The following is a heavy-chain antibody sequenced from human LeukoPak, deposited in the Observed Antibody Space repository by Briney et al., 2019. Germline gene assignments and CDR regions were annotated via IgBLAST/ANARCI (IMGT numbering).Heavy chain of an antibody. V-gene: IGHV4-59*08. CDR3: ARHPLMVRGVLFAD. CDR1: GGSISSYY. J-gene: IGHJ4*02. Sequence: SETLCHSRTVSGGSISSYYWSWIRQPPGKGLEWIGYIYYSGSTNYNPSLKSRVTISVDTSKNHFTLKLSSVTAADTAVYYCARHPLMVRGVLFADWGQATLVTVSS. CDR2: IYYSGST. D-gene: IGHD3-10*01.